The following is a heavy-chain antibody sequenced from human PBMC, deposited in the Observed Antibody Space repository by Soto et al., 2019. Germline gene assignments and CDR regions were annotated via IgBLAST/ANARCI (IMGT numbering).Heavy chain of an antibody. CDR1: GFTFSNAW. CDR2: IKSKTDGGTT. V-gene: IGHV3-15*01. J-gene: IGHJ4*02. D-gene: IGHD3-3*01. CDR3: TTYYDFWSGYYTIDY. Sequence: GGSLRLSCAASGFTFSNAWMSWVRQAPGKGLEWVGRIKSKTDGGTTDYAAPVKGRFTISRDDSKNTLYLQMNSLKTEDTAVYYCTTYYDFWSGYYTIDYWGQGTLVTVSS.